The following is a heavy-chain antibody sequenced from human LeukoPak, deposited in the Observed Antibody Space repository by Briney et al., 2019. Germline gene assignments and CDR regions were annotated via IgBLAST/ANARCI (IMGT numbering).Heavy chain of an antibody. D-gene: IGHD5-12*01. CDR3: ARSNSCSNFDY. J-gene: IGHJ4*02. Sequence: SETLSLTCTVSGGSISSGGYYWSWIRQHPGKGLECIGYIHYSGRTYYNPSLKSRVTISVDTSKNQFSLKLSSVTAADTAVYYCARSNSCSNFDYWGQGTLVTVSS. CDR1: GGSISSGGYY. CDR2: IHYSGRT. V-gene: IGHV4-31*03.